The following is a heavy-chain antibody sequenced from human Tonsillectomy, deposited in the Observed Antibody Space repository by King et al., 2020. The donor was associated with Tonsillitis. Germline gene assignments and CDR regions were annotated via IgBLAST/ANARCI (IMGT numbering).Heavy chain of an antibody. V-gene: IGHV4-39*01. CDR3: ARHWAEDTAMVGDNWFDP. Sequence: VQLQESGPGLVKPSETLSLTCTVSGGSISSSSYYWGWIRQPPGKGLEWIGSIYYSGSTYYNPSLKSRVTISVDTSKNQFSLKLSSVTAADTAVYYCARHWAEDTAMVGDNWFDPWGQGTLVTVSS. D-gene: IGHD5-18*01. J-gene: IGHJ5*02. CDR1: GGSISSSSYY. CDR2: IYYSGST.